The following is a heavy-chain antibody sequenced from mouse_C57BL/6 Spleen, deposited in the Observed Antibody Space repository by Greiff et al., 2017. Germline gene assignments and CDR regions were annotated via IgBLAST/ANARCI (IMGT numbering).Heavy chain of an antibody. Sequence: QVQLQQSGAELARPGASVKMSCKASGYTFTSYTMLWVKQRPGQGLEWIGYINPSSGYTKYNQKFKDKATLTADKSSSTAYMQLSSLTSEDSAVYYCARDYKYFDVWGTGTTVTVSS. CDR3: ARDYKYFDV. CDR1: GYTFTSYT. D-gene: IGHD2-4*01. CDR2: INPSSGYT. V-gene: IGHV1-4*01. J-gene: IGHJ1*03.